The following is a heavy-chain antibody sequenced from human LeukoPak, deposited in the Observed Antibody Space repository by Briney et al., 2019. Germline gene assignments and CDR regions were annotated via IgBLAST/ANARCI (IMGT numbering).Heavy chain of an antibody. Sequence: SETLSLTCTVSGGSISSYYWSWIRQPPGKGLEWIGSIYHSGSTYYNPSLKSRVTISVDTSKNQFSLKLSSVTAADTAVYYCASYPIYSYGIDYWGQGTLVTVSS. J-gene: IGHJ4*02. V-gene: IGHV4-59*05. D-gene: IGHD5-18*01. CDR2: IYHSGST. CDR3: ASYPIYSYGIDY. CDR1: GGSISSYY.